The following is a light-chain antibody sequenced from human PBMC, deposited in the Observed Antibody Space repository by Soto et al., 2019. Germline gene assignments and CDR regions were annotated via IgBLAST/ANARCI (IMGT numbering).Light chain of an antibody. CDR3: FSKISGFVYG. CDR1: NTDLGVYGY. CDR2: DVN. V-gene: IGLV2-14*01. Sequence: QSALAQPASVSGSFGQSITISCSGPNTDLGVYGYVSWYQHHPGKAPKLLIYDVNNRPSGISDRFSGSKSGDTASLTISGLQVEDEADYFCFSKISGFVYGSGNRTKVTVL. J-gene: IGLJ1*01.